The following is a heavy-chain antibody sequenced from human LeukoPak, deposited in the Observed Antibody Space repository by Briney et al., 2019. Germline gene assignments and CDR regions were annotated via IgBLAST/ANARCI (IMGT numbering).Heavy chain of an antibody. CDR3: ARGGGGNPAYSSSWYRSRYAYWFDP. D-gene: IGHD6-13*01. V-gene: IGHV4-39*07. CDR1: GGSISSSSYY. J-gene: IGHJ5*02. Sequence: SETLSLTCTVSGGSISSSSYYWGWIRQPPGKGLEWIGSIYYSGSTYYNPSLKSRVTISVDTSKNQFSLKLSSVTAADTAVYYCARGGGGNPAYSSSWYRSRYAYWFDPWGQGTLVTVSS. CDR2: IYYSGST.